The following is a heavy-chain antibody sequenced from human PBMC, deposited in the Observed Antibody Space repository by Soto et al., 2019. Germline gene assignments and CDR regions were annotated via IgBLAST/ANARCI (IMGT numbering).Heavy chain of an antibody. CDR1: GFTFSSYA. Sequence: GGSLRLSCAASGFTFSSYAMSWVRQAPGKELECVSAISGSGGSTYYADSVKGRFTISRDNSKNTLYLQMNSLRAEDTAVYYCAKDLYDILTGYPPVNDAFDIWGQGTMVTVSS. D-gene: IGHD3-9*01. J-gene: IGHJ3*02. V-gene: IGHV3-23*01. CDR3: AKDLYDILTGYPPVNDAFDI. CDR2: ISGSGGST.